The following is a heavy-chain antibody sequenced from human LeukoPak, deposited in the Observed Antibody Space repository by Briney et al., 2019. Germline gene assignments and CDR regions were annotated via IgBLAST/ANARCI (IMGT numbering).Heavy chain of an antibody. D-gene: IGHD1-26*01. Sequence: SETLSLTCSVSGGSISSSTYFWGWIRQPPGEGLEWIGSISYTGVTYYNPSLTSRVTISVDTSKNHFSLKLSSLAAAATAVYYCARRVGATEVVDYWGQGTLVTVSS. J-gene: IGHJ4*02. CDR2: ISYTGVT. V-gene: IGHV4-39*02. CDR3: ARRVGATEVVDY. CDR1: GGSISSSTYF.